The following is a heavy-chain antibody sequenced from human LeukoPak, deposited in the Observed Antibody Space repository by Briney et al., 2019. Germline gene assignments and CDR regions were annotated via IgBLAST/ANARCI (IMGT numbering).Heavy chain of an antibody. CDR2: ISYFSENT. V-gene: IGHV3-23*01. CDR3: VGWTTHHFDS. Sequence: GGSLRPSCTKSTSTFDYGLTWVRQAPGKGLEWISTISYFSENTHYADSVKGRFTISRDNSKGTMWLQMSSLRTEDTAVYYCVGWTTHHFDSWGQGILVTVSS. CDR1: TSTFDYG. D-gene: IGHD6-19*01. J-gene: IGHJ4*02.